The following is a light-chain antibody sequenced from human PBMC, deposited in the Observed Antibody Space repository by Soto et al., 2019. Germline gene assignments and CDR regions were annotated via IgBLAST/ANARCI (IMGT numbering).Light chain of an antibody. CDR2: YDS. J-gene: IGLJ2*01. Sequence: SYELTQPPSVSVAPGKTARITCGGNNIGSKSVHWDQQKPGQAPVLVIYYDSDRPSGIPERFSGSNSGNTATLTISRVEAGDEAEYYCQVWDSSSDHPVVFGGGTQLTVL. CDR3: QVWDSSSDHPVV. CDR1: NIGSKS. V-gene: IGLV3-21*04.